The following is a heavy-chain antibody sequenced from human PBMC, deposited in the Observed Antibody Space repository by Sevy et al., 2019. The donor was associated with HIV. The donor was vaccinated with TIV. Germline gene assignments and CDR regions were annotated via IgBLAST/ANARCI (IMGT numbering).Heavy chain of an antibody. D-gene: IGHD2-21*01. Sequence: SETLSLTCTVSGGSITSLYWNWIRQPPGKGLEWIANIYYNGHINYNPSLKSRVTISGDTSKSQFSLKLNSVTAADTALYYCARGSGMVIGRFWYFDLWGRGTLVTVSS. CDR2: IYYNGHI. V-gene: IGHV4-59*11. J-gene: IGHJ2*01. CDR1: GGSITSLY. CDR3: ARGSGMVIGRFWYFDL.